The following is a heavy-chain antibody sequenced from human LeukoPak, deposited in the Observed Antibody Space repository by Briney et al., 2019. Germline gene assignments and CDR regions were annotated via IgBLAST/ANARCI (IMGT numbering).Heavy chain of an antibody. CDR1: GGTFSSYA. J-gene: IGHJ6*03. CDR2: IIPIFGTA. Sequence: ASVKVSCKASGGTFSSYAISWVRQAPGQGLEWMGGIIPIFGTANYAQKFQGRVTITADKSTSTAYMELSSLRSEDTAVYYCAGASSGWNYYYMDVWGKGTTVTVSS. CDR3: AGASSGWNYYYMDV. D-gene: IGHD6-19*01. V-gene: IGHV1-69*06.